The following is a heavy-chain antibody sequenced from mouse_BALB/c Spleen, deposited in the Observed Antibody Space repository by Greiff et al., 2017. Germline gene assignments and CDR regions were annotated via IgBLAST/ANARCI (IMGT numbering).Heavy chain of an antibody. Sequence: EVQLQQSGPELVKPGASVKMSCKASGYTFTSYVMHWVKQKPGQGLEWIGYINPYNDGTKYNEKFKGKATLTSDKSSSTAYMELSSLTSEDSAVYYCARSNNYYGSRRYFDVWGAGTTVTVSS. V-gene: IGHV1-14*01. J-gene: IGHJ1*01. CDR2: INPYNDGT. D-gene: IGHD1-1*01. CDR3: ARSNNYYGSRRYFDV. CDR1: GYTFTSYV.